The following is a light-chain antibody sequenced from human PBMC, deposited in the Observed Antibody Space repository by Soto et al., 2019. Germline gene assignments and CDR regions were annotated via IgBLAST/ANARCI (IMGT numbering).Light chain of an antibody. CDR3: QQYNNWPPNLT. J-gene: IGKJ4*01. V-gene: IGKV3-15*01. Sequence: EIVMTQSPATLAVSPGERATLSCRASQSVSTNLAWYQQKPGQAPRLLVYGASARATGIPGRFSGSGSGTEFTLTISILQSEDFAVYYCQQYNNWPPNLTFGGGTKVEIK. CDR2: GAS. CDR1: QSVSTN.